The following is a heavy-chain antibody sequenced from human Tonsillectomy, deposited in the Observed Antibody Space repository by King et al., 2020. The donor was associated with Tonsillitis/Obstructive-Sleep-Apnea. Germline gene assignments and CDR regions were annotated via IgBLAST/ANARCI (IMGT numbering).Heavy chain of an antibody. D-gene: IGHD2-15*01. Sequence: HVQLQQWGAGLLKPSETLSLTCAVYGGSFSGYYWNWIRQPPGKGLEWIGEINYSGSTNYNPSLKSRVTISVDTSKNQFSLKLSSVTAADTAVYYCARGRDIVVVVAKNWFDPWGQGTLVTVSS. J-gene: IGHJ5*02. V-gene: IGHV4-34*01. CDR3: ARGRDIVVVVAKNWFDP. CDR1: GGSFSGYY. CDR2: INYSGST.